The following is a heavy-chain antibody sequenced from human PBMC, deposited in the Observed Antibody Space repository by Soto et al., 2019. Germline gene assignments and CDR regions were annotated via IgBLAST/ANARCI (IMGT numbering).Heavy chain of an antibody. V-gene: IGHV4-59*01. Sequence: QVQLQESGPGLVKPSETLSLTCTVSGGSISSYYWSWIRQSPGKGLEWIGYIYYSGSTKYNPSLKSRVTISVDTSKNPFSLKRSSVTAADTAVYYCARGRGDTAMAWYYWGQGTLVTVSS. D-gene: IGHD5-18*01. J-gene: IGHJ4*02. CDR1: GGSISSYY. CDR3: ARGRGDTAMAWYY. CDR2: IYYSGST.